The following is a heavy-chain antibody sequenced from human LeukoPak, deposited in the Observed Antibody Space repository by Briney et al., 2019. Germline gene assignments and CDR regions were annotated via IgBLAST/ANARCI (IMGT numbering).Heavy chain of an antibody. J-gene: IGHJ5*02. CDR3: ARVGPVRGVINSWFDP. Sequence: PSETLSLTCAVSGGSISSGGYSWSWIRQPPGKGLEWIGYIYHSGSTYYNPSLKSRVTISVDTSKNQFSLKLSSVTAADTAVYYCARVGPVRGVINSWFDPWGQGTLVTVSS. CDR2: IYHSGST. CDR1: GGSISSGGYS. D-gene: IGHD3-10*01. V-gene: IGHV4-30-2*01.